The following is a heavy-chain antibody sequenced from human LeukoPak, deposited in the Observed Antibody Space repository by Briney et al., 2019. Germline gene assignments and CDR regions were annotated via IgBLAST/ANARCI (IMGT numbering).Heavy chain of an antibody. CDR2: INPSGGST. Sequence: ASVKVSCKASGYTFTSYYMHWVRQVPGQGLEWMGIINPSGGSTSYAQKFQGRVTMTRDTSTSTVYMELSSLRSEDTAVYYCTRAFTIAVAGTLRGFGYWGQGTLVTVSS. CDR3: TRAFTIAVAGTLRGFGY. V-gene: IGHV1-46*01. CDR1: GYTFTSYY. J-gene: IGHJ4*02. D-gene: IGHD6-19*01.